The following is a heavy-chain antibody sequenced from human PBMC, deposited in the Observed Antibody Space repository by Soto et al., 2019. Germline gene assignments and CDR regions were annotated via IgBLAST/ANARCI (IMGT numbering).Heavy chain of an antibody. CDR1: GYSFTSYW. CDR2: IYPGDSDT. V-gene: IGHV5-51*01. Sequence: PEESLKISCNGSGYSFTSYWIGWVRQMPWKGLEWMGIIYPGDSDTRYSPSFQGQVTISADKSISTAYLQWSSLKASDTAMYYCALSNYDSSGYYHYYYGMDVWGQGTTVTVSS. D-gene: IGHD3-22*01. CDR3: ALSNYDSSGYYHYYYGMDV. J-gene: IGHJ6*02.